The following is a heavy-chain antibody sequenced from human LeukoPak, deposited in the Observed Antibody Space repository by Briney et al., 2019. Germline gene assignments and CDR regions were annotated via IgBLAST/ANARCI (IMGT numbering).Heavy chain of an antibody. V-gene: IGHV3-23*01. Sequence: GGSLRLSCAASGFTFSSYAMSWVRQAPGKGLEWVSAISASGGSTNYADSVKGRFTISRDTSKDTLYLQMNSLRAEDTAVYYCARVRDLIAAAGTDAFDIWGQGTMVTVSS. CDR2: ISASGGST. J-gene: IGHJ3*02. CDR1: GFTFSSYA. D-gene: IGHD6-13*01. CDR3: ARVRDLIAAAGTDAFDI.